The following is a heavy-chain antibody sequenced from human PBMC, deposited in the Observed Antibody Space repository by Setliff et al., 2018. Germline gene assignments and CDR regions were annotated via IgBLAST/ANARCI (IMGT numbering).Heavy chain of an antibody. Sequence: QSGGSLRLSCAASGFTFSSYGMHWVRQAPGKGLEWVAVIWYDGSNKYYADSVKGRFAISRDNSKNTLYLQMNSLRAEDTAVYYCTRDYGFCSGGSCSYYGMDVWGQGTTVTVSS. V-gene: IGHV3-33*01. J-gene: IGHJ6*02. CDR1: GFTFSSYG. D-gene: IGHD2-15*01. CDR2: IWYDGSNK. CDR3: TRDYGFCSGGSCSYYGMDV.